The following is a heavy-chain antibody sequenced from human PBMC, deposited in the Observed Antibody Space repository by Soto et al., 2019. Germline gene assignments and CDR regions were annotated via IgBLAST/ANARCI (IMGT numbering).Heavy chain of an antibody. CDR3: AADASVVTMVRGVKTYYYYGMDV. CDR1: GFTCTSSA. V-gene: IGHV1-58*01. D-gene: IGHD3-10*01. Sequence: GASVKVSCKASGFTCTSSAVQWVRQARGQRLEWIGWIVVGSGNTNYAQKFQERVTITRDMSTSTAYMELSSLRSEDTAVYYCAADASVVTMVRGVKTYYYYGMDVWGQGTTVTVSS. CDR2: IVVGSGNT. J-gene: IGHJ6*02.